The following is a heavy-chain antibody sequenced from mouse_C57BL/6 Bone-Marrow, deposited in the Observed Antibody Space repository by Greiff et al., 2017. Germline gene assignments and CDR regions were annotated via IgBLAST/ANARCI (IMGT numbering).Heavy chain of an antibody. CDR1: GFNIKNTY. CDR2: IDPANGNT. V-gene: IGHV14-3*01. D-gene: IGHD6-5*01. J-gene: IGHJ4*01. CDR3: ALPYLYYAMDY. Sequence: VHVKQSVAELVRPGASVKLSCTASGFNIKNTYMHWVKQRPDQGLEWIGRIDPANGNTKYAPKFQGKATIPADTSSNTAYLQLSSLTSEDTAIYYCALPYLYYAMDYWGQGTSVTVSS.